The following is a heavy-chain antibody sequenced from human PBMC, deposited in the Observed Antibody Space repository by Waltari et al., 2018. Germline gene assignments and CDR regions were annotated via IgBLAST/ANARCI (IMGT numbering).Heavy chain of an antibody. CDR3: ARAYYDILTGYYHFDY. D-gene: IGHD3-9*01. CDR1: GGSISSYY. J-gene: IGHJ4*02. V-gene: IGHV4-59*01. Sequence: QVRLQESGPGLVKPSETLSLTCTVSGGSISSYYWSWIRQPPGKGLEWIGYIYYSGSTNYNPSLKSRVTISVDTSKNQFSLKLSSVTAADTAVYYCARAYYDILTGYYHFDYWGQGTLVTVSS. CDR2: IYYSGST.